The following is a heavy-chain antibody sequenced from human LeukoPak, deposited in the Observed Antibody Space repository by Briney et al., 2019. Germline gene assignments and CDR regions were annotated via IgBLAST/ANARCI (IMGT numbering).Heavy chain of an antibody. CDR2: IKQDGSEK. D-gene: IGHD5-18*01. J-gene: IGHJ4*02. CDR1: GFTFCSYW. Sequence: PGGSLRLSCAASGFTFCSYWMSWVRQAPEKGLEWVANIKQDGSEKYYVDSVKGRFTISRDNAKNSLYLQMNSLRAEDTAVYYCARSRGYSYGYIDPFDYWGQGTLVTVSS. CDR3: ARSRGYSYGYIDPFDY. V-gene: IGHV3-7*01.